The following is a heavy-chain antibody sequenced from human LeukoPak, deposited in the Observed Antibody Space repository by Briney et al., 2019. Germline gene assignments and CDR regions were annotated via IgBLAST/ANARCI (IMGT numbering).Heavy chain of an antibody. Sequence: GGSLRLSCAASGFTFSSYEMNWVRQAPGKGLEWVSSISDSGTTYHADSVKGRFTISRDNSKNTLYLQMNSLRAEDTAVYYCAKENKGAYWGQGTLVTVSS. D-gene: IGHD3-16*01. CDR1: GFTFSSYE. J-gene: IGHJ4*02. CDR3: AKENKGAY. CDR2: ISDSGTT. V-gene: IGHV3-23*01.